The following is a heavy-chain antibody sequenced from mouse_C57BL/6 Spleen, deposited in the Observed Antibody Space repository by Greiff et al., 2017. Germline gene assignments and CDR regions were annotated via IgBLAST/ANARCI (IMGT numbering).Heavy chain of an antibody. J-gene: IGHJ2*01. Sequence: QVQLQQPGAELVKPGASVKLSCKASGYTFTSYWMPWVKQRPGRGLESIGSIDPNSGGTKYNEKFKSKATLTVDKPSSTAYMQLSSLTSEDSAVYYCASSGWDRGSFDYWGQGTTLTVSS. CDR3: ASSGWDRGSFDY. CDR1: GYTFTSYW. D-gene: IGHD3-3*01. V-gene: IGHV1-72*01. CDR2: IDPNSGGT.